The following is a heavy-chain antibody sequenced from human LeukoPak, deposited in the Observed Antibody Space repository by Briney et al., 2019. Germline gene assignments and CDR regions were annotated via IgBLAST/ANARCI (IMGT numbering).Heavy chain of an antibody. J-gene: IGHJ4*02. V-gene: IGHV3-23*01. CDR3: AKRGVVIRVILVGFHKEAYYFNS. D-gene: IGHD3-22*01. CDR1: GITLSNYG. CDR2: ISDSGGRT. Sequence: GGSLRLSCAVSGITLSNYGMSWVRQAPGKGLEWVAGISDSGGRTNYADSVKGRFTISRDNPKNTLYLQMNSLRAEDTAVYFCAKRGVVIRVILVGFHKEAYYFNSWGQGVLVTVSS.